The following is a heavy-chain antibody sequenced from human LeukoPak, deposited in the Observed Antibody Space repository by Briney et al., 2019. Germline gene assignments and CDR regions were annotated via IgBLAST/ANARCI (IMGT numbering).Heavy chain of an antibody. CDR3: ARRLSYYYGSGRSYYMDV. CDR1: GGSFSGYY. CDR2: INHSGST. J-gene: IGHJ6*03. D-gene: IGHD3-10*01. Sequence: PSETLSLTCAVYGGSFSGYYWSWIRQPPGKGLEWIGDINHSGSTNYNPSLKSRVTISVDTSKNQFSLKLSSVTTADTAVYYCARRLSYYYGSGRSYYMDVWGKGTTVTISS. V-gene: IGHV4-34*01.